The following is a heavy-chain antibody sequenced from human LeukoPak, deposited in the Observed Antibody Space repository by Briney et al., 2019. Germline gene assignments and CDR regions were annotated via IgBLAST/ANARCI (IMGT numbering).Heavy chain of an antibody. D-gene: IGHD6-19*01. Sequence: GGSLRLSCAASGFTFSSYAMSWVRQAPGKGLEWVSVIRAGGSGTYYADSVKGRFTISRDNSKNTLYLQMNSLRAEDTAVYYCAKDGRDSSGWYRNYYDSWGHGTLVSASS. J-gene: IGHJ5*01. CDR1: GFTFSSYA. V-gene: IGHV3-23*01. CDR2: IRAGGSGT. CDR3: AKDGRDSSGWYRNYYDS.